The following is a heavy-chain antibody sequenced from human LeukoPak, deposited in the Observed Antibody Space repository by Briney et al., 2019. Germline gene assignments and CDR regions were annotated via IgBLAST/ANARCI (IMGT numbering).Heavy chain of an antibody. J-gene: IGHJ6*02. CDR3: TTRACHAGGCSSSFYYYYGLHF. CDR1: GNSISNYA. D-gene: IGHD3-16*01. V-gene: IGHV1-69*13. CDR2: IIPIFGTA. Sequence: SVKVSCKASGNSISNYAVSWVRQAPGQGFEWMGGIIPIFGTADYAQKFQGRVTITADQSTSTTYMALSSLKSEDTATCYCTTRACHAGGCSSSFYYYYGLHFWGQGTTVSVSS.